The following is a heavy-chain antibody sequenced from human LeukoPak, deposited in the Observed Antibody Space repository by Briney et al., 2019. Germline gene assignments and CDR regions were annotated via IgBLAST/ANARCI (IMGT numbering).Heavy chain of an antibody. V-gene: IGHV3-74*01. Sequence: PGGSLRLSCAASGFTFSSYEMNWVRQAPGKGLVWVSRINSDGSRTSYADSVKGRFTISRDNAKNTLYLQMNSLRAEDTAVYYCARGLSTSGTYHTRFDYWGQGTLVTVSS. CDR2: INSDGSRT. CDR1: GFTFSSYE. D-gene: IGHD3-10*01. CDR3: ARGLSTSGTYHTRFDY. J-gene: IGHJ4*02.